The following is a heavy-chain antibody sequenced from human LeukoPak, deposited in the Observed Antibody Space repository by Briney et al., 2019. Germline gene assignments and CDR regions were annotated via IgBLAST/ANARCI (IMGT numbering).Heavy chain of an antibody. V-gene: IGHV1-46*01. CDR2: INPSGGST. D-gene: IGHD3-22*01. CDR1: GYTFTSYY. CDR3: ARDSYYYDSSGSVTRLGY. J-gene: IGHJ4*02. Sequence: GASVKVSCKASGYTFTSYYMHWVRQGPGQGLEWMGIINPSGGSTSYAQKFQGRVTMTRDTSTSTVYMELSSLRSEDTAVYYCARDSYYYDSSGSVTRLGYWGQGTLVTVSS.